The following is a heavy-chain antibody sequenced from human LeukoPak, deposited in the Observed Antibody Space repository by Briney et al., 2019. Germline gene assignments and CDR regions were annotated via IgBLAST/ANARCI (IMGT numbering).Heavy chain of an antibody. J-gene: IGHJ4*02. Sequence: ASMRGRFIISRDNSKNMLDLQMNSLRAEDTAVYYCARGVGYYDYVDYWGQGTPVTVSS. V-gene: IGHV3-30*07. D-gene: IGHD3-22*01. CDR3: ARGVGYYDYVDY.